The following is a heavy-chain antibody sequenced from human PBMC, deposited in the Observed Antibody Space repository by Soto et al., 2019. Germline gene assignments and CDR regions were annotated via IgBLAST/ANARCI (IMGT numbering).Heavy chain of an antibody. D-gene: IGHD2-2*01. Sequence: ASVKVSCKASGYTFTSYGISWVRQAPGQGLEWMGWISAYNGNTNYAQKLQGRVTMTTDTSTSTAYMELRGLRSDDTAVYYCARLVVPAATGVHGYSNYYYYYYMDVWGKGTTVTVSS. CDR3: ARLVVPAATGVHGYSNYYYYYYMDV. J-gene: IGHJ6*03. V-gene: IGHV1-18*01. CDR2: ISAYNGNT. CDR1: GYTFTSYG.